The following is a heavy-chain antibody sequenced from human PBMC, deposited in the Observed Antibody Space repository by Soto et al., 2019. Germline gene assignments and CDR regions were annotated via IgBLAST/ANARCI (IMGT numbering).Heavy chain of an antibody. J-gene: IGHJ5*02. D-gene: IGHD2-15*01. CDR1: GFTFSSYA. Sequence: EVQLLESGGGLVQPGESLRLSCAASGFTFSSYAMTWVRQAPGKGLEWGSSISGSGDYTYFADSVKGRFTISRDNSKDTLYLQMSSLRVEDTAIYYCAKDSRSHPQGWFDPWGQGTLVTVSS. CDR3: AKDSRSHPQGWFDP. V-gene: IGHV3-23*01. CDR2: ISGSGDYT.